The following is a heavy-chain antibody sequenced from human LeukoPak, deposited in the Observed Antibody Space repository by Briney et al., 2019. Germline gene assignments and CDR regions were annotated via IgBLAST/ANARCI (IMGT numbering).Heavy chain of an antibody. CDR1: GGSIRRSYCY. J-gene: IGHJ4*02. V-gene: IGHV4-39*01. Sequence: SETLSLTCTVSGGSIRRSYCYWGWIRQTPGKGLKWIGSVYDSGSTQYSPSLKSRLTVSVDTSKNQFSLNLTSVTATDTAVYYCARSPLPYGAGRGYFDYWGRGTLVTVSS. D-gene: IGHD3-10*01. CDR3: ARSPLPYGAGRGYFDY. CDR2: VYDSGST.